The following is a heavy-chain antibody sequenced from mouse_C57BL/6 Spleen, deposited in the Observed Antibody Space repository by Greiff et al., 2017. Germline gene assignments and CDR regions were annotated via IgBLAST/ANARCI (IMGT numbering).Heavy chain of an antibody. D-gene: IGHD2-1*01. CDR2: ISDGGSYT. CDR1: GFTFSSYA. J-gene: IGHJ2*01. V-gene: IGHV5-6*01. CDR3: ARNGYYGNYEYYFDY. Sequence: EVQLVESGGGLVKPGGSLTLSCAASGFTFSSYAMSWVRQTPEKRLEWVATISDGGSYTYSPDSVKGRFTISRDNAKNTLYLQMSSLKSEDTAMYYCARNGYYGNYEYYFDYWGQGTTLTVSS.